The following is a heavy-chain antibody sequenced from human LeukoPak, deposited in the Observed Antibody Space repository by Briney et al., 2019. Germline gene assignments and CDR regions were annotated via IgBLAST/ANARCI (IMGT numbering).Heavy chain of an antibody. CDR2: ISYSGNT. V-gene: IGHV4-59*01. CDR3: ARLRNWAWDFDS. J-gene: IGHJ4*02. Sequence: SETLSLTCTVSGGSISSYYWSWIRQPPGKGLEWIGYISYSGNTNYNPSLRSRVTTSADTSKNQFSLKMSSVTAADTAVYFCARLRNWAWDFDSWGQGTLVTVSS. D-gene: IGHD7-27*01. CDR1: GGSISSYY.